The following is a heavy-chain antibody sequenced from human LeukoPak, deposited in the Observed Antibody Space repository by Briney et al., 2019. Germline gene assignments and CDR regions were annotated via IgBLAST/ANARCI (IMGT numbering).Heavy chain of an antibody. J-gene: IGHJ4*02. CDR2: IYSSGGT. D-gene: IGHD3-22*01. V-gene: IGHV3-53*01. Sequence: SGGSLRLSCAASGFAVSSNYVSWVRQAPGKGLEWVSVIYSSGGTYYADSVRGRFTISRDNSKNTLYLQMNSLRIEDMALYYCARDSISSGSMDLWGQGTLVTVS. CDR3: ARDSISSGSMDL. CDR1: GFAVSSNY.